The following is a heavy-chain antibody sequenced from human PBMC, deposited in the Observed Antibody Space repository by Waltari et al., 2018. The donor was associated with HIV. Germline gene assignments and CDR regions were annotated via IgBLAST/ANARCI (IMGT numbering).Heavy chain of an antibody. D-gene: IGHD5-12*01. V-gene: IGHV3-7*01. CDR2: SNQDCSQK. Sequence: DVEMRQSGGGIVRPGGSLRLSCSVPGNAFRNFWMTWVRQSPDNGLEWVYSSNQDCSQKHYLASVDGCFTISRDNDNKSLFLHLREVTVGDTGVYFCADGYNYRCQFWGPGTLVTVSS. CDR1: GNAFRNFW. CDR3: ADGYNYRCQF. J-gene: IGHJ4*02.